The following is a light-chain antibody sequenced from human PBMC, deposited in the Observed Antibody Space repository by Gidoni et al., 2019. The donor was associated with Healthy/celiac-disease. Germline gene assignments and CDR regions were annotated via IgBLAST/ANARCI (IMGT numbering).Light chain of an antibody. CDR3: QQLNSYPLFT. Sequence: DIQLTQSPSFLSASVGDRVTITCRASQGISSYLAWYQQKPGKAPKLLIYAASTLHSRVPSRFSGSGSGTEFTLTISSLQPEDFATYYCQQLNSYPLFTFGPGTKVDIK. J-gene: IGKJ3*01. CDR2: AAS. CDR1: QGISSY. V-gene: IGKV1-9*01.